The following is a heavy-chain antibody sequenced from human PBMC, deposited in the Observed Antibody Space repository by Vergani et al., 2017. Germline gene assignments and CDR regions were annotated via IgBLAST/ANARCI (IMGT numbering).Heavy chain of an antibody. J-gene: IGHJ2*01. V-gene: IGHV1-69*06. CDR2: IIPIFGTA. D-gene: IGHD3-16*01. Sequence: QVQLVQSGAEVKKPGSSVKVSCKASGGTFSSYAISWVRQAPGQGLEWMGGIIPIFGTANYAQKFQGRVTMTRDTSISTAYMELSRLRSDDTAVYYCARELGDGWYFDLWGRGTLVTVSS. CDR3: ARELGDGWYFDL. CDR1: GGTFSSYA.